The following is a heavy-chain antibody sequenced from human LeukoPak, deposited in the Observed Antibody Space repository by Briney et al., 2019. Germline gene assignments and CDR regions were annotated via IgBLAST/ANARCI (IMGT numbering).Heavy chain of an antibody. CDR1: GFTFSSYA. D-gene: IGHD3-22*01. J-gene: IGHJ4*02. CDR2: ISYDGSSK. CDR3: ARGHDSSGYRSFDY. V-gene: IGHV3-30*01. Sequence: GRSLRLSCAASGFTFSSYAMQWVRQAPGKGLEWVAVISYDGSSKYYADSVKGRFTISRDNSKNTLYLQMNSLRAEDTAVYYCARGHDSSGYRSFDYWGQGTLVTVSS.